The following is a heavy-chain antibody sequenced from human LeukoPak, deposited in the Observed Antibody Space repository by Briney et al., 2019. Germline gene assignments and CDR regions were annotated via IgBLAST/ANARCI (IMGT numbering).Heavy chain of an antibody. CDR2: INSDGTST. CDR1: GFTFSSFW. Sequence: PGGSLRLSCAASGFTFSSFWMHWVRQAPGKGLVWVSRINSDGTSTNYADSVKGRFTISRDHAKNTLYLQMNSLKTEDTAVYYCTTDYYDYVWGSYRPDYWGQGTLVTVSS. J-gene: IGHJ4*02. CDR3: TTDYYDYVWGSYRPDY. V-gene: IGHV3-74*01. D-gene: IGHD3-16*02.